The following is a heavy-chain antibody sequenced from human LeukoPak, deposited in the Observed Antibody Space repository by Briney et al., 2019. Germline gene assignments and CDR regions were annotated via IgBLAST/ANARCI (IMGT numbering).Heavy chain of an antibody. CDR3: ARGRPYSGGYHLDY. CDR2: IYYSGST. V-gene: IGHV4-39*01. Sequence: PSETLSLTCTVSGGSISSSSYYWGWFRQPPGTGLEWIGSIYYSGSTYYNPSLKSRVTISVDTSKNQFSLKLNSVTAADTAVYYCARGRPYSGGYHLDYWGQGTLVTVSS. CDR1: GGSISSSSYY. D-gene: IGHD1-26*01. J-gene: IGHJ4*02.